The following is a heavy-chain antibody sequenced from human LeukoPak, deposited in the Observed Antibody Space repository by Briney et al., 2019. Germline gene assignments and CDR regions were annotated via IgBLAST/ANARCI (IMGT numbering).Heavy chain of an antibody. Sequence: GGSLRLSCAASGFTFSSYAMSWVRQAPGKGLEWVSAISGSGGSTYYADSVKGRFTISRDNSKNTLYLQTNSLRAEDTAVYYCAKSPAYYYGSGSSGDYFDYWGQGTLVTVSS. CDR1: GFTFSSYA. CDR3: AKSPAYYYGSGSSGDYFDY. V-gene: IGHV3-23*01. D-gene: IGHD3-10*01. J-gene: IGHJ4*02. CDR2: ISGSGGST.